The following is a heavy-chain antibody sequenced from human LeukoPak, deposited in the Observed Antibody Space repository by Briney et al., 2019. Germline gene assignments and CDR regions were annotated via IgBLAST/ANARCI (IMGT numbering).Heavy chain of an antibody. CDR2: ILTSGTT. V-gene: IGHV4-4*09. J-gene: IGHJ4*02. CDR1: TGSISSYH. CDR3: ARLRVSGSYLYYFDY. D-gene: IGHD3-10*01. Sequence: SETPSLTCTVSTGSISSYHWSWVRQPPGKGLEWIGYILTSGTTNYNPSLKSRLTISVDTSKNRFTLKLSSVTAADTAVYYCARLRVSGSYLYYFDYWGQGTLVTVSS.